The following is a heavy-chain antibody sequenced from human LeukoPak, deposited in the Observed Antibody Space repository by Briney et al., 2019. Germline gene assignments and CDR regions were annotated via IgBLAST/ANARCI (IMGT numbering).Heavy chain of an antibody. V-gene: IGHV3-30-3*01. Sequence: GGSLRLSCAASGFTFSSYAMHWVRQAPGKGLEWVAVISYDGSNKYYADSVKGRFTISRDNAKNSLYLQMNSLRAEDTALYYCAKDYSRYSSSSFDYWGQGTLVTVSS. CDR2: ISYDGSNK. J-gene: IGHJ4*02. CDR3: AKDYSRYSSSSFDY. D-gene: IGHD6-13*01. CDR1: GFTFSSYA.